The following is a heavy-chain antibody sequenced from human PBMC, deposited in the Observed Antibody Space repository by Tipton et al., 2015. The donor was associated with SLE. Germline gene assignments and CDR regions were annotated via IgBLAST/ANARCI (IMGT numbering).Heavy chain of an antibody. D-gene: IGHD6-13*01. Sequence: TLSLTCAVSGDSINSNHRWSWVRQPPGKGLEWIGYIYYSGSTYYNPSLKSRVTISVDTSKNQFSLKLSSVTAADTAVYYCARGPEQLGEDYWGQGTLVTVSS. CDR3: ARGPEQLGEDY. J-gene: IGHJ4*02. V-gene: IGHV4-31*11. CDR2: IYYSGST. CDR1: GDSINSNHR.